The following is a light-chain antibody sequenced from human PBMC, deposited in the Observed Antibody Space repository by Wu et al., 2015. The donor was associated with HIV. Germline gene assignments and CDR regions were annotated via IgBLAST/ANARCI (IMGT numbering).Light chain of an antibody. CDR3: QQYESSIT. V-gene: IGKV3-20*01. Sequence: EIVLTQSPGTLSLSPGERATLSCRASQSISNNYLAWYQQKPGQAPRVLIYGASSRATGIPDRFSGSGSGTDFTLTITRLEPEDFAVYYCQQYESSITFGQGTRLDIK. CDR2: GAS. CDR1: QSISNNY. J-gene: IGKJ5*01.